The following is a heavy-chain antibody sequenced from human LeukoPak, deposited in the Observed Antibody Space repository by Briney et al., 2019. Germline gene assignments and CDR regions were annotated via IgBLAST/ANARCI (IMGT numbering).Heavy chain of an antibody. CDR3: ASRNVVVGATATGAFDI. J-gene: IGHJ3*02. D-gene: IGHD1-26*01. V-gene: IGHV1-2*06. Sequence: GASVKVSCKASGYTFTGYYMHWVRQAPGQGLEWMGRINPNSGGTNYAQKFQGRVTMTRDTSISTAYMELSRLRSDDTAVYYCASRNVVVGATATGAFDIWGQGTMVTVSS. CDR1: GYTFTGYY. CDR2: INPNSGGT.